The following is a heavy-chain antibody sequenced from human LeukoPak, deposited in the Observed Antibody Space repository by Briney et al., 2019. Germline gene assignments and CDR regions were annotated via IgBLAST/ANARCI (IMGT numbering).Heavy chain of an antibody. CDR3: ARDLSGYFDY. J-gene: IGHJ4*02. Sequence: PGGSLRLSCAASGFTVRSNYMSWVRQAPGKGLEWVSVLYSGGSTYSADSVKGRFTISRDNSKNTLYLQMNSLRAEDTAVYYCARDLSGYFDYWGQGTLVTVSS. CDR1: GFTVRSNY. D-gene: IGHD2-15*01. CDR2: LYSGGST. V-gene: IGHV3-53*01.